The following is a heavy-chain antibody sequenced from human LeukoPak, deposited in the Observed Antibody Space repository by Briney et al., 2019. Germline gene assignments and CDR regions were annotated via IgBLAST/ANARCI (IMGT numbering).Heavy chain of an antibody. Sequence: SETLSLTCTVSGGSISSGGYYWSWIRQHPGKGLEWIGYIYYSGSTYYNPPLKSRVTISVDTSKNQFSLKLSSVTAADTAVYYCARQLDSRVPAAIPYYYYYMDVWGKGTTVTVSS. CDR2: IYYSGST. D-gene: IGHD2-2*01. CDR1: GGSISSGGYY. CDR3: ARQLDSRVPAAIPYYYYYMDV. V-gene: IGHV4-31*03. J-gene: IGHJ6*03.